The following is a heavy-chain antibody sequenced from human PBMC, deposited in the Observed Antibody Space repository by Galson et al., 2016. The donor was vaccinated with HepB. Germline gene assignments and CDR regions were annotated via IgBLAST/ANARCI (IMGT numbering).Heavy chain of an antibody. Sequence: SVKVSCKASGGTFGSYALSWVRQAPGQGLEWMGGMMPMLGSTNYAPKFQGRLTFTADVSTSTAYMELSSLTSDDTAVYYCARDRVTWFGEPRVWYFHLWGRGSLVTVSS. CDR3: ARDRVTWFGEPRVWYFHL. D-gene: IGHD3-10*01. V-gene: IGHV1-69*13. CDR1: GGTFGSYA. CDR2: MMPMLGST. J-gene: IGHJ2*01.